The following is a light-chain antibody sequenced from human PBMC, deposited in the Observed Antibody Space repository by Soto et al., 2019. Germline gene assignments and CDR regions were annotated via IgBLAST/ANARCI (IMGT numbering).Light chain of an antibody. J-gene: IGKJ1*01. CDR2: GAS. CDR3: QHYNNCPPAT. CDR1: QSVSSN. Sequence: EIVMTQSPATLSVSPGERATLSCRASQSVSSNLAWYQQKPGQAPRLLIYGASTRATGIPARFSGSGSGTEFTLTISSLQSEYFAFYYCQHYNNCPPATFGQGTKVEIK. V-gene: IGKV3-15*01.